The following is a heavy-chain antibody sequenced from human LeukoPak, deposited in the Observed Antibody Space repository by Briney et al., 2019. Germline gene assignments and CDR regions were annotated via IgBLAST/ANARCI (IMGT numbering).Heavy chain of an antibody. CDR1: GFTFSSYA. J-gene: IGHJ4*02. Sequence: GGSLRLSCAASGFTFSSYAMSWVRQAPGKGLEWVSAIRGSGGSTYYADSVKGRFTISRDNSKNTLYLQMNSLRAEDTAVYYCAKNRDIVLMVYARGHFGYWGQGTLVTVSS. V-gene: IGHV3-23*01. CDR2: IRGSGGST. D-gene: IGHD2-8*01. CDR3: AKNRDIVLMVYARGHFGY.